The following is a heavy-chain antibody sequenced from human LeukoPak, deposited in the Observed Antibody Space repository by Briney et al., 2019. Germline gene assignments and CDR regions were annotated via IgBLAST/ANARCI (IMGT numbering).Heavy chain of an antibody. Sequence: PGGSLRLSCAASGFTFSSYSMNWVRQAPGKGLEWVSYISSSSSTIYYADSVKGRFTISRDNAKNSLYLQMNSLRAEDTAVYYCARDGGLAAAATFGYWGQGTLVTVSS. J-gene: IGHJ4*02. V-gene: IGHV3-48*01. CDR2: ISSSSSTI. D-gene: IGHD6-13*01. CDR1: GFTFSSYS. CDR3: ARDGGLAAAATFGY.